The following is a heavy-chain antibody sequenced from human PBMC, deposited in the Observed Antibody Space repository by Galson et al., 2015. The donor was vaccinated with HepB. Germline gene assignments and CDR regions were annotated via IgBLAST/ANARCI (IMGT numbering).Heavy chain of an antibody. J-gene: IGHJ3*02. V-gene: IGHV3-23*01. Sequence: SLRLSCAASGFTFSSYAMSWVRQAPGKGLEWVSAISGSGGSTYYADSVKGRFTISRDNAKNTPYLQMNSLRAEDTAVYYCAKHVITFGGVIVGGHTDAFDIWGQGTMVTVSS. CDR1: GFTFSSYA. D-gene: IGHD3-16*02. CDR3: AKHVITFGGVIVGGHTDAFDI. CDR2: ISGSGGST.